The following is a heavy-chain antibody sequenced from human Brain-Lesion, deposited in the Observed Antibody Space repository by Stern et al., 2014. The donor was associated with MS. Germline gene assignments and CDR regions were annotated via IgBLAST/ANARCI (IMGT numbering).Heavy chain of an antibody. J-gene: IGHJ4*02. CDR3: ARDYGDLEFDL. D-gene: IGHD4-17*01. CDR2: IYARGHT. V-gene: IGHV4-61*02. CDR1: GGPISSHRYY. Sequence: QVQLVESGPGLVKPSQTLSLTCTVSGGPISSHRYYWSWIRPPAGKGLEGIGRIYARGHTNYTPSLKSRVSISVDTSKNQLSRRLSLVTASDTAVYYCARDYGDLEFDLWGQGTLVTVSS.